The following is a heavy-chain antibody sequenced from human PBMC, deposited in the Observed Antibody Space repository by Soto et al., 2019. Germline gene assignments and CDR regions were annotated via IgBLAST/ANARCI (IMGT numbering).Heavy chain of an antibody. V-gene: IGHV3-11*01. CDR2: ISSSGSTI. J-gene: IGHJ4*02. CDR1: GFTFSDYN. Sequence: QVHLVESGGGLVKPGGSLRLSCAASGFTFSDYNMTWIRQAPGKGLEWVSYISSSGSTIYYADSVKGRFTISRDNAKNSLYLQMNTLRAEDTAVYYCASENYYGSGSHYDYWGQGTLVTVSS. CDR3: ASENYYGSGSHYDY. D-gene: IGHD3-10*01.